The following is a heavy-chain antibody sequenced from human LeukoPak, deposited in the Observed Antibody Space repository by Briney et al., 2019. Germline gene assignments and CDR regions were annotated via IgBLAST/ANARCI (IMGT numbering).Heavy chain of an antibody. J-gene: IGHJ4*02. CDR2: ISSNSSYI. V-gene: IGHV3-21*01. D-gene: IGHD5-24*01. CDR1: GFTFSSYS. CDR3: ARGGWRDGYNWNYFDY. Sequence: GGSLRLSCAASGFTFSSYSMNWVRQAPGKGLEWVSSISSNSSYIYYADSVKGRFTISRDNSKNTLYLQMNSLRAEDTAVYYCARGGWRDGYNWNYFDYWGQGTLVTVSS.